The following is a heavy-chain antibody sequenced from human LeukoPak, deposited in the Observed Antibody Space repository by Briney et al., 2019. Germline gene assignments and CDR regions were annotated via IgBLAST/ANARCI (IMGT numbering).Heavy chain of an antibody. CDR1: GFTFSSYS. J-gene: IGHJ5*02. V-gene: IGHV3-30*18. D-gene: IGHD4-17*01. Sequence: GGSLRLSCAASGFTFSSYSMHWVRQAPGKGLEWVAVISYDGSNKYYADSVKGRFTISRDNSKNTLYLQMNSLRAEDTAVYYCAKESGDYIPWGQGTLVTVSS. CDR3: AKESGDYIP. CDR2: ISYDGSNK.